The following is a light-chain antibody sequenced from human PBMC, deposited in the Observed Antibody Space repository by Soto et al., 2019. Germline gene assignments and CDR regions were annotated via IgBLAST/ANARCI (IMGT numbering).Light chain of an antibody. J-gene: IGKJ1*01. CDR3: LQDYNYPRT. V-gene: IGKV1-6*01. CDR2: AAS. CDR1: QGIRND. Sequence: AIQMTQSPSSLSASVGDRVTITCRASQGIRNDLGWYQQKPGKAPKLLIYAASSLQSGVPSRFSGSGSGTDFTLTISGLQPEDFANYYCLQDYNYPRTFGQGTKVEI.